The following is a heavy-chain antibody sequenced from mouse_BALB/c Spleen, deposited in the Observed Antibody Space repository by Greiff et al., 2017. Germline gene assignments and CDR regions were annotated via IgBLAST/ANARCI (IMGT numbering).Heavy chain of an antibody. CDR3: ARGDYGNYAPYAMDY. D-gene: IGHD2-1*01. J-gene: IGHJ4*01. Sequence: EVKLVESGGGLVQPGGSRKLSCAASGFTFSSFGMHWVRQAPEKGLEWVAYLSSGSSTIYYADTVKGRFTISRDNPKNTLFLQMTSLRSEDTAMYYCARGDYGNYAPYAMDYWGQGTSVTVSS. CDR2: LSSGSSTI. V-gene: IGHV5-17*02. CDR1: GFTFSSFG.